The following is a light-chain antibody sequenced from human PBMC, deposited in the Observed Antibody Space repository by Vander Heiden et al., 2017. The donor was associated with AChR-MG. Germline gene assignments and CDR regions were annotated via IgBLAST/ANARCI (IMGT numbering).Light chain of an antibody. J-gene: IGKJ1*01. V-gene: IGKV3-20*01. CDR3: HHEGTSPWT. Sequence: EIVLTQSPGILSLSPGERATLSCRASQSVSSTYFAWYQQKPGQAPRLLIYGASSRTTGIPDRFSGTGSGTDFTLTISRLAPEDFAVYYCHHEGTSPWTFGQGTKVEIK. CDR2: GAS. CDR1: QSVSSTY.